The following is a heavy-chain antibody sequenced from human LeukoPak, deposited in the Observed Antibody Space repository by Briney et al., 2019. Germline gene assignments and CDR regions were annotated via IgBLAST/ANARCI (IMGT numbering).Heavy chain of an antibody. CDR1: GFTFSSYG. J-gene: IGHJ3*02. Sequence: GGSLRLSCAASGFTFSSYGMSWVRQAPGKGLEWVSAISPSGRNTYYADSVKGRFTISRDNAKNTLYLQMNSLRAEDTAVYYCARAHSTSYYYDSSGPGAFDIWGQGTMVTVSS. CDR3: ARAHSTSYYYDSSGPGAFDI. V-gene: IGHV3-23*01. CDR2: ISPSGRNT. D-gene: IGHD3-22*01.